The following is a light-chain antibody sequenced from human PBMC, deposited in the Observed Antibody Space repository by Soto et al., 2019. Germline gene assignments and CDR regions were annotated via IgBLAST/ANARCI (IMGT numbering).Light chain of an antibody. CDR1: QSLSSW. V-gene: IGKV1-5*03. CDR2: KAS. J-gene: IGKJ4*01. CDR3: KQYHSFPLT. Sequence: DFQMTQSPSTLSASVGDRVTITCRASQSLSSWLAWYQQKPGKAPKLLIYKASSLERGVPSRFNSSGSGPEFTITISGLQHDDFETYYCKQYHSFPLTCGGGTKVEIK.